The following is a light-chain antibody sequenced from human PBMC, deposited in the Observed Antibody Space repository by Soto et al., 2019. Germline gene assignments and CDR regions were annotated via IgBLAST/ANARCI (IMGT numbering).Light chain of an antibody. CDR3: QQYNNWPRT. J-gene: IGKJ5*01. CDR2: GAS. CDR1: QSVSST. V-gene: IGKV3-15*01. Sequence: EIVMRQSPATLSVSPGGRATLSCRASQSVSSTLAWYQQKPGQAPRLLIYGASTRATGFPARFSGSGSGTEFTLTISSLQSEDFAVYYCQQYNNWPRTFGQGTRLEIK.